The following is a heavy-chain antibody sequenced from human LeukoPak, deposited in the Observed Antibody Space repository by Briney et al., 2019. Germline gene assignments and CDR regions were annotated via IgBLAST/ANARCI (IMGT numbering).Heavy chain of an antibody. Sequence: GASVKVSCKASGYTFTSYGISWVRQAPGQGLEWMGWISAYNGNTNYAQKLQGRVTMTTDTSTSTAYMELRSLRSDDTAVYYCARDQLTSVTTGDEGMDVWGQGTTVTVSS. CDR3: ARDQLTSVTTGDEGMDV. J-gene: IGHJ6*02. CDR1: GYTFTSYG. V-gene: IGHV1-18*01. D-gene: IGHD4-17*01. CDR2: ISAYNGNT.